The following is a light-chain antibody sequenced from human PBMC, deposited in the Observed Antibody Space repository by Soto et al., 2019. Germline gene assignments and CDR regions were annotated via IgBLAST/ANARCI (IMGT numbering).Light chain of an antibody. V-gene: IGKV3-20*01. CDR1: QSFSHNY. Sequence: EIVLTQSPGTLSLSPGERATLSCRASQSFSHNYLAWNQQKPGQAPILLIYGASSRATGIPDRFSGSGSGTDFTFTISRLETEDFAVYYCQQYGTSPTFGQGTKVDIK. J-gene: IGKJ1*01. CDR2: GAS. CDR3: QQYGTSPT.